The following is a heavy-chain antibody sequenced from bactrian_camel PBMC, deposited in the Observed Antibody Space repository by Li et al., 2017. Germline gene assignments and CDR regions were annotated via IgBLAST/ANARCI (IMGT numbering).Heavy chain of an antibody. D-gene: IGHD5*01. CDR2: INSDGTT. V-gene: IGHV3S10*01. CDR3: VAVVEDGDYAEGGECENEHTN. CDR1: SFFFPDSD. Sequence: DVQLVESGGGSVQAGERLRLSCTVSSFFFPDSDMAWYRQTPRNGCELASKINSDGTTYYTDSVRGRFTISQETAKNMVYLQMNNLKVEDTGLYYCVAVVEDGDYAEGGECENEHTNWGEGTQVTVS. J-gene: IGHJ4*01.